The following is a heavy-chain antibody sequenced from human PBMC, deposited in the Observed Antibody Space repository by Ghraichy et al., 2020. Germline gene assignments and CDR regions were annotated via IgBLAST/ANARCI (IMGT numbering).Heavy chain of an antibody. CDR1: GDSVSSDTAA. J-gene: IGHJ2*01. D-gene: IGHD7-27*01. CDR2: SYYRSRWYY. Sequence: SQTLSLTCAISGDSVSSDTAAWSWIRQSPSRGLEWLGRSYYRSRWYYNYAVSVKSRITINPDTSKNQFSLQLNSVTPEDTAVYYCARLTGDPSMNWYFDLWGRGTLVTVSS. CDR3: ARLTGDPSMNWYFDL. V-gene: IGHV6-1*01.